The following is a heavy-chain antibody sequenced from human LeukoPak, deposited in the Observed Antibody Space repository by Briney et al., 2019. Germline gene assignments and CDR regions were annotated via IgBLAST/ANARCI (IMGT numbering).Heavy chain of an antibody. Sequence: SETLSLTCTVSGGSISSYYWSWIRRPPGKGLEWIGYIYYSGSTNYNPSLKSRVTISVDTSKNQFSLKLSSVTAADTAVYYCGRFIAARPYAFDIWGQGTMVTVSS. V-gene: IGHV4-59*08. CDR3: GRFIAARPYAFDI. D-gene: IGHD6-6*01. J-gene: IGHJ3*02. CDR1: GGSISSYY. CDR2: IYYSGST.